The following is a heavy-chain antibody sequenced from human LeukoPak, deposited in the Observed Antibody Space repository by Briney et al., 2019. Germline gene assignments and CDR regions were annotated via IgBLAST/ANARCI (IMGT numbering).Heavy chain of an antibody. J-gene: IGHJ4*02. CDR1: GFTFDDYA. V-gene: IGHV3-7*01. D-gene: IGHD1-1*01. Sequence: GGSLRLSCAASGFTFDDYAMHWVRQAPGKGLEWVANIQQDGSEKYYVDSVKGRFTISRDNAKNSLYLQMNSLRAEDTAVYYCARDAGRRDDYWGQGTLVTVSS. CDR2: IQQDGSEK. CDR3: ARDAGRRDDY.